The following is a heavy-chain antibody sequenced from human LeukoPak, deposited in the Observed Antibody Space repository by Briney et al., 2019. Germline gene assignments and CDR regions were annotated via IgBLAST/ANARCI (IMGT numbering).Heavy chain of an antibody. D-gene: IGHD5-12*01. V-gene: IGHV3-48*01. Sequence: GGSLRLSCAASGFTFSSYSMNWVRQAPGKGLEWVSYISSSSSTIYYADSVKGRFTISRDNSKNTLSLQMNYLRAEDTAVYYCAKGGGYEAQYYYYYLDVWGKGTTVTISS. J-gene: IGHJ6*03. CDR1: GFTFSSYS. CDR2: ISSSSSTI. CDR3: AKGGGYEAQYYYYYLDV.